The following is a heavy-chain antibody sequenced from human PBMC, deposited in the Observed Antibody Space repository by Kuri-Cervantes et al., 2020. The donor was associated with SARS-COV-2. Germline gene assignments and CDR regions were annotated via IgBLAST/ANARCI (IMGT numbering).Heavy chain of an antibody. CDR3: ARDHPDSGSYSH. CDR1: GFTFTSYG. D-gene: IGHD1-26*01. Sequence: GESLKISCAASGFTFTSYGISWVRQAPGQGLEWMGWINPNSGGTNYAQKFQGWVTMTRDTSISTAYMELSRLRSDDTAVYYCARDHPDSGSYSHWGQGTLVTVSS. CDR2: INPNSGGT. J-gene: IGHJ4*02. V-gene: IGHV1-2*04.